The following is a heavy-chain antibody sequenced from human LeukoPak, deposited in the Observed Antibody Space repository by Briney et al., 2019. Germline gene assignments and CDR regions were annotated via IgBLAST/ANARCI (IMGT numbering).Heavy chain of an antibody. Sequence: GGSLRLSCAASGFTFSSYSMNWVRQAPGKGLEWVSSISSSSSFIFYADSVKGRFTISRDNAKNSLYLQMNSLRAEDTAVYYCAGGNSAFDAFDIWGQGTMVTVSS. CDR2: ISSSSSFI. J-gene: IGHJ3*02. CDR1: GFTFSSYS. V-gene: IGHV3-21*06. CDR3: AGGNSAFDAFDI. D-gene: IGHD4-23*01.